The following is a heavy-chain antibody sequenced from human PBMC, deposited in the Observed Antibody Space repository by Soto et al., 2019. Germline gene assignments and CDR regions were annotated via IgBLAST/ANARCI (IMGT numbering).Heavy chain of an antibody. D-gene: IGHD5-12*01. CDR3: VEMATGSSRNFDY. CDR1: GFTFSSYG. CDR2: ISYDGSNK. J-gene: IGHJ4*02. Sequence: QVQLVESGGGVVQPGRSLRLSCAASGFTFSSYGMHWVRQAPGKGLEWVAVISYDGSNKYYADSVKGRFTISRDNSKNTLYLQMNSLRAEDTAVYYCVEMATGSSRNFDYWGQGTLVTVSS. V-gene: IGHV3-30*03.